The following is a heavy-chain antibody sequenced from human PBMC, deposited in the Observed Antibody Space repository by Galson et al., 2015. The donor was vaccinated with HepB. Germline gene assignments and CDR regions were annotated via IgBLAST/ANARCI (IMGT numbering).Heavy chain of an antibody. V-gene: IGHV3-7*03. Sequence: SLRLSCAASGFTFSGYWMTWVRQAPGKGLEWVANIEQDGSEKYYVDSVKGRFTISRDNAKNSLYLQMDSLRAEDTAVYYCARISEEYQALYFHYYYYIDVWGKGTTVTVSS. CDR1: GFTFSGYW. CDR2: IEQDGSEK. D-gene: IGHD2-2*01. J-gene: IGHJ6*03. CDR3: ARISEEYQALYFHYYYYIDV.